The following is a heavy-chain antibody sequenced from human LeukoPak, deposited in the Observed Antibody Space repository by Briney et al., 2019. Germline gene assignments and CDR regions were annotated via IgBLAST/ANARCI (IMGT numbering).Heavy chain of an antibody. D-gene: IGHD2-15*01. CDR2: ISGSGGST. Sequence: GGSLRLSCAASGFTFSSYAMSWVRQAPGKGLEWVSAISGSGGSTYYADSVKGRFTISRDNSKNTLFLQMNSLRAEDTAVYYCAKNLYCGGGSCYPSALGMDVWGQGTTVTVSS. J-gene: IGHJ6*02. CDR3: AKNLYCGGGSCYPSALGMDV. V-gene: IGHV3-23*01. CDR1: GFTFSSYA.